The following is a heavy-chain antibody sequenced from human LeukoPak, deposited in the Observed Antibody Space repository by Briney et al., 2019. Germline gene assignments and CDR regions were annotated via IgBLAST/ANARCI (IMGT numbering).Heavy chain of an antibody. J-gene: IGHJ4*02. V-gene: IGHV4-39*01. CDR2: IYYSGST. CDR3: ARPVEMATMLFDY. CDR1: GGSISSSSYY. Sequence: SETLSLTCTVSGGSISSSSYYWGWIRQPPGKGLEWIGSIYYSGSTYYNPSLKSRVTISVDTSKNQFSLKLSSVTAADTAVYYRARPVEMATMLFDYWGQGTLVTVSS. D-gene: IGHD5-24*01.